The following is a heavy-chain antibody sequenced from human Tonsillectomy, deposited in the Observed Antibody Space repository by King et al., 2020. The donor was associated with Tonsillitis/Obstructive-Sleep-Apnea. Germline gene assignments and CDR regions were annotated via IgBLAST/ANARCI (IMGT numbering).Heavy chain of an antibody. CDR2: IRNTALGYTT. CDR3: VRVRCSGGSCSYNSFDI. Sequence: VQLVESGGGLVQPGGSLRLSCAASGFTFSDHYMDWVRQAPGKGLEWVGRIRNTALGYTTEYSASVKGRFTISRDDSENSSYLQMNNLITEDTAVYYCVRVRCSGGSCSYNSFDIWGQGTMVTVSS. CDR1: GFTFSDHY. J-gene: IGHJ3*02. D-gene: IGHD2-15*01. V-gene: IGHV3-72*01.